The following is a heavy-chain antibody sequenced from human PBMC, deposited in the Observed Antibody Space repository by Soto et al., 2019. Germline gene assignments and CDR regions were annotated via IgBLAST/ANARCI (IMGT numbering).Heavy chain of an antibody. CDR1: GYTFTNYD. CDR2: MNSDSGNT. Sequence: ASVKVSCKTSGYTFTNYDINWVRQATGQGLEWMGWMNSDSGNTGYAQKFQGRVTMTRNTSINTAYLEVSGLRFDDTAVYYCARGLYTGSDWVFDHWGQGTLVTVSS. D-gene: IGHD2-2*02. V-gene: IGHV1-8*01. CDR3: ARGLYTGSDWVFDH. J-gene: IGHJ4*02.